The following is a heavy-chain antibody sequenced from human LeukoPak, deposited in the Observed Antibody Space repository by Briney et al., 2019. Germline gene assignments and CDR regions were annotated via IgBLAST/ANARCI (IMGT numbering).Heavy chain of an antibody. CDR1: GGSISSSSNY. CDR2: ISSSGSTI. Sequence: LYLTCSVSGGSISSSSNYWGWIRQPPGKGLEWVSYISSSGSTIYYADSVKGRFTISRDNAKNSLYLQMNSLRAEDTAVYYCAELGITMIGGVWGKGTTVTISS. CDR3: AELGITMIGGV. V-gene: IGHV3-11*04. D-gene: IGHD3-10*02. J-gene: IGHJ6*04.